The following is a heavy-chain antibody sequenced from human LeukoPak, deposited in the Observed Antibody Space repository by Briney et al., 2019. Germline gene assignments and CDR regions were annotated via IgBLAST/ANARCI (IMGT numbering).Heavy chain of an antibody. V-gene: IGHV1-18*04. Sequence: ASVKVSCKASGYTFTSYGISWVRQAPGQGLEWMGWTSAYNGNTNYAQKLQGRVTMTTDTSTSTAYMELRSLKSDDTAVYYCARDEVSIAVAGTLFDYWGQGTLVTVSS. J-gene: IGHJ4*02. CDR2: TSAYNGNT. CDR3: ARDEVSIAVAGTLFDY. CDR1: GYTFTSYG. D-gene: IGHD6-19*01.